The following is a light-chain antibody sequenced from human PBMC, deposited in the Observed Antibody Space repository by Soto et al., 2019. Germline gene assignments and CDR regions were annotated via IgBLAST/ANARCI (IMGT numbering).Light chain of an antibody. CDR3: QQYNSYSSA. CDR1: QSISSW. Sequence: DIRMTQYPSTLSASVGDRVTITCRASQSISSWLAWYQQKPGKAPKLLIYKASSLESGVPSRFSGSGSGTEFTLTISSLQPDDFATYYCQQYNSYSSAFGQGTKV. V-gene: IGKV1-5*03. CDR2: KAS. J-gene: IGKJ1*01.